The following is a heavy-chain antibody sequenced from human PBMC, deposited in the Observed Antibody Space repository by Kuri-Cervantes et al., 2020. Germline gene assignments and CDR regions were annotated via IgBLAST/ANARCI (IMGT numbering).Heavy chain of an antibody. CDR1: GYSISSGYY. CDR3: ARGLAGRFDY. CDR2: IYHSGST. D-gene: IGHD6-19*01. Sequence: GSLRLSCAVSGYSISSGYYWGWIRQPPGKGLEWIGYIYHSGSTYYNPSLKSRVTISVDRSKNQFSLKLSSVTAADTAVYYCARGLAGRFDYWGQGTLVTVSS. J-gene: IGHJ4*02. V-gene: IGHV4-38-2*01.